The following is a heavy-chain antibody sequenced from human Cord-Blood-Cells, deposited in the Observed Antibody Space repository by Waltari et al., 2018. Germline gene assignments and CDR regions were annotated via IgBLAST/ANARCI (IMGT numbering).Heavy chain of an antibody. D-gene: IGHD3-10*01. CDR3: ARPGEEGTNWYFDL. V-gene: IGHV4-34*01. Sequence: QVQLQQWGAGLLKPSETLSLTCAVYGGSFSGYYWSWIRQPPGKGLEWIGEINHSGSTNYNPSLKSRVTISVDTSKNQFSLKLSSVTAADTAVYYCARPGEEGTNWYFDLWGRGTLVTVSS. J-gene: IGHJ2*01. CDR1: GGSFSGYY. CDR2: INHSGST.